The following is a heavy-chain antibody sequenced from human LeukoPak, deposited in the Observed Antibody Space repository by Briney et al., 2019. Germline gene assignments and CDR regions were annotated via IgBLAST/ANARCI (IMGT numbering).Heavy chain of an antibody. CDR1: GDSVSSNSAA. J-gene: IGHJ4*02. V-gene: IGHV6-1*01. D-gene: IGHD2-8*01. CDR2: TYYRSKWYN. CDR3: AREVMGLGYFDY. Sequence: SQTLSLTCAISGDSVSSNSAAWNWIRQSPSRGLEWLGRTYYRSKWYNDYAVSVKSRITINPDTSKNQFSLKLSSVTAADTAVYYCAREVMGLGYFDYWGQGTLVTVSS.